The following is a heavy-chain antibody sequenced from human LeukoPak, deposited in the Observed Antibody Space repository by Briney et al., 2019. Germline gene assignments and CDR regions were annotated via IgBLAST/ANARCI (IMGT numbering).Heavy chain of an antibody. CDR2: IIPIFGTA. Sequence: SVKVSCKASGGTFSSYAISWVRQAPGQGLEWMGRIIPIFGTANYAQKFQGRVTITTDESTNTAYMELSSLRSEDTAVYYCARERTTYYHDSSGYPGEGWGQGTLVTVSS. CDR3: ARERTTYYHDSSGYPGEG. CDR1: GGTFSSYA. D-gene: IGHD3-22*01. J-gene: IGHJ4*02. V-gene: IGHV1-69*05.